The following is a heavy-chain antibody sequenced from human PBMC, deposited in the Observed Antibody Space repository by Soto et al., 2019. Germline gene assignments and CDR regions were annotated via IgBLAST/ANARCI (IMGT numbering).Heavy chain of an antibody. CDR3: ARQNRRDWYLSL. J-gene: IGHJ4*02. CDR2: IYPGDSDT. Sequence: PGESLKISCKGSGYSFATYWIGWVRQMPGKGLEWMGMIYPGDSDTRYSPSLQGQVTISADKSISTAYLQWSSLKASDTAMYYCARQNRRDWYLSLWGQGTLVTVSS. V-gene: IGHV5-51*01. D-gene: IGHD3-9*01. CDR1: GYSFATYW.